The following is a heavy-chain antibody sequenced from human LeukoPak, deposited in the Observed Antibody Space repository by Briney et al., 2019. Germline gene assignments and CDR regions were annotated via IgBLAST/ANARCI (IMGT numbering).Heavy chain of an antibody. Sequence: ASVKVSCKASGYTFTSYDINWVRQATGQGLEWMGWMNPNSGNTGYAQKFQGRVTITRNTSISTAYMELSSLRSEDTAVYYCAEVRHFYDCSGLPYYMDVWGKGTTVTVSS. D-gene: IGHD3-22*01. CDR3: AEVRHFYDCSGLPYYMDV. V-gene: IGHV1-8*03. CDR1: GYTFTSYD. J-gene: IGHJ6*03. CDR2: MNPNSGNT.